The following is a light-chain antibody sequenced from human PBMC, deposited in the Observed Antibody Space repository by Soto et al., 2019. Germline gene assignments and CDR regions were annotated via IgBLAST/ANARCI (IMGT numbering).Light chain of an antibody. CDR2: SNS. CDR1: DSNIGSNT. V-gene: IGLV1-44*01. CDR3: AAWDDSLNGRAV. Sequence: QSALTQPPSGSGIPGQRGTISCSGSDSNIGSNTVNWYQQVPGTAPKLLIYSNSQRPSGVPDRFSGSKSGTSASLAISGLQSEDEADYYCAAWDDSLNGRAVFGGGTQLTVL. J-gene: IGLJ3*02.